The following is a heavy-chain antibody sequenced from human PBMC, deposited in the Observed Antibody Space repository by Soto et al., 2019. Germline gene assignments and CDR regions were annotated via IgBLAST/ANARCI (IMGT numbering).Heavy chain of an antibody. Sequence: QMQLVQSGPEVKKPGTSVKVSCKASGFTFTSSAVQWVRQARGQRLEWIGWIVVGSGNTNYAQKFQERVTITRDMSTSTAYMELSSLRSEDTAVYYCAASTAVRLTMIGVVPIYGMDVWGQGTTVTVSS. V-gene: IGHV1-58*01. J-gene: IGHJ6*02. D-gene: IGHD3-22*01. CDR3: AASTAVRLTMIGVVPIYGMDV. CDR2: IVVGSGNT. CDR1: GFTFTSSA.